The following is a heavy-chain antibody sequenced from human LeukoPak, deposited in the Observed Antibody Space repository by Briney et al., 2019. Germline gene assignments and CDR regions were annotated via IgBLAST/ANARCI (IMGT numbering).Heavy chain of an antibody. CDR2: INHSGST. CDR1: GGSFSGYY. D-gene: IGHD3-10*01. V-gene: IGHV4-34*01. J-gene: IGHJ5*02. CDR3: ARGVWFGEPGWFDP. Sequence: SETLSLTCAVYGGSFSGYYWSWIRQPPGKGLEWIGEINHSGSTNYNPSLKSRVTISVDTFKNQFSLKLSSVTAADTAVYYCARGVWFGEPGWFDPWGQGTLVTVSS.